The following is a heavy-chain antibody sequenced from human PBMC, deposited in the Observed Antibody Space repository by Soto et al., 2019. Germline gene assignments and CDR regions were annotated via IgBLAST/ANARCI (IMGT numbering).Heavy chain of an antibody. J-gene: IGHJ4*02. CDR2: IYSGGST. V-gene: IGHV3-53*01. CDR3: ARDRGTDKVGATCYFDY. D-gene: IGHD1-26*01. Sequence: SLRLSCAASGFTVSSNYMSWVRQAPGKGLEWVSVIYSGGSTYYADSVKGRFTISRDNSKNTLYLQMNSLRAEDTAVYYCARDRGTDKVGATCYFDYWGQGTLVTVSS. CDR1: GFTVSSNY.